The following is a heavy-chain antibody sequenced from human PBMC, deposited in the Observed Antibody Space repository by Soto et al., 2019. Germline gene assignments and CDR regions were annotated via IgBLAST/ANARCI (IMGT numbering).Heavy chain of an antibody. CDR3: ARESGIVGDRFYYYYGMDV. Sequence: ASVKVSCKASGYTFTSYGISWVRQAPGQGLEWMGWISAYNGNTNYAQKLQGRVTMTTDASTSTAYMELRSLRSDDTAVYYCARESGIVGDRFYYYYGMDVWDQGTTVTVPS. D-gene: IGHD1-26*01. J-gene: IGHJ6*02. V-gene: IGHV1-18*04. CDR1: GYTFTSYG. CDR2: ISAYNGNT.